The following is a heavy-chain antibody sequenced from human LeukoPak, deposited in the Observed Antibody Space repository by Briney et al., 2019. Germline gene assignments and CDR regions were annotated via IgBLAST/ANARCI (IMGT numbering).Heavy chain of an antibody. D-gene: IGHD1-1*01. V-gene: IGHV3-48*04. CDR3: ARWNLGSDY. CDR1: GFTFSAYD. CDR2: ISSSSTTK. Sequence: GGSLRLSCAASGFTFSAYDMNWVRQAPGKRLKWLSYISSSSTTKYHADSVKGRFTISRDNAKNSLYLQMNSLRAEDTGVYYCARWNLGSDYWGQGTLVTVSS. J-gene: IGHJ4*02.